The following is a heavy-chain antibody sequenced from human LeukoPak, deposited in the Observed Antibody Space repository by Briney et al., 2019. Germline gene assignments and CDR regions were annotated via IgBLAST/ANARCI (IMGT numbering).Heavy chain of an antibody. V-gene: IGHV3-23*01. CDR3: AKDGALYPFFFDF. CDR1: GFTFSGYA. Sequence: PGGSLRLSCAASGFTFSGYAMTWVRQAPGKGLEWVSAVSGSGGHTYYVDSVKGRFTVSRDRSKNTLYLQMNSLRAEDTAVYYCAKDGALYPFFFDFWGRGILVTVSS. CDR2: VSGSGGHT. J-gene: IGHJ4*02. D-gene: IGHD3-16*01.